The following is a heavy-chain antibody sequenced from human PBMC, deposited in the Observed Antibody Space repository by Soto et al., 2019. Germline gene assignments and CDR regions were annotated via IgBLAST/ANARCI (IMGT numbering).Heavy chain of an antibody. Sequence: GSLRLSCAASGFTVSSNYMSWVRQAPGKGLEWVSVIYSGGSTYYADSVKGRFTISRDNSKNTRYLQMNSLRAEDTAVYYCARDENYYFDYWGQGTLVTVSS. V-gene: IGHV3-53*01. CDR1: GFTVSSNY. D-gene: IGHD1-7*01. J-gene: IGHJ4*02. CDR3: ARDENYYFDY. CDR2: IYSGGST.